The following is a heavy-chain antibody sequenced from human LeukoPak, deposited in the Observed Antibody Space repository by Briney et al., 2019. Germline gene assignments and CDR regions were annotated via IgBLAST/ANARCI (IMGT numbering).Heavy chain of an antibody. J-gene: IGHJ4*02. V-gene: IGHV3-21*06. CDR3: ARDPTSDRFQYFDF. D-gene: IGHD2-21*02. Sequence: PGGSLRLSCAASGFSVSSYGVNWVRQAPGKGLEWVSCISNTYSAIYYADSVKGRFTVSRDNAKNSVYLQMNSLTVEDTAVYYRARDPTSDRFQYFDFWGQGALVTVSS. CDR1: GFSVSSYG. CDR2: ISNTYSAI.